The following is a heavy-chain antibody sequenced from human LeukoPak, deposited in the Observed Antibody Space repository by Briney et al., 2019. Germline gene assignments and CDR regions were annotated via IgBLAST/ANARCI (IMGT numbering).Heavy chain of an antibody. V-gene: IGHV1-2*02. CDR3: ARDSAGRGYSYGAPDWFDP. CDR2: INPNSGGT. CDR1: GYTFTGYY. J-gene: IGHJ5*02. D-gene: IGHD5-18*01. Sequence: ASVKVSFKASGYTFTGYYMHWVRQAPGQGLEWMGWINPNSGGTNYAQKFQGRVTMTRDTSTSTAYMELSRLRSDDTAVYYCARDSAGRGYSYGAPDWFDPWGQGTLVTVSS.